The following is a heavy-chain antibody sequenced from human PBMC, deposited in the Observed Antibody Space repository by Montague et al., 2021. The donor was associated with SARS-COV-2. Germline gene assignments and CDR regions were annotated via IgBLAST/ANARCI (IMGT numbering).Heavy chain of an antibody. J-gene: IGHJ3*01. CDR3: ARRYDFYRAEAFDV. CDR1: GFSLSTDGVG. CDR2: IYWDGDQ. Sequence: PALVKPTQTLTLTCVFSGFSLSTDGVGVAWIRRPPGKALEWLTLIYWDGDQRYSHSLKTRLTITKDTSKNRVVLTMTNLDPVDTATYYCARRYDFYRAEAFDVWGQGTMLTVSS. D-gene: IGHD3-3*01. V-gene: IGHV2-5*02.